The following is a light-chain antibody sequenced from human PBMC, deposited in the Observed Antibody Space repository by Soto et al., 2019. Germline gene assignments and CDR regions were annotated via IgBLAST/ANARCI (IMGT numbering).Light chain of an antibody. Sequence: SSELTQPPSVSVSPGQTARITCSGDALPNQYTYWYQQKPGQAPVLVIYQDTERPSGIPERFSGSRSGTTVTLTISGVQAEDEADYYCQSADISGTYVFGTGTKVTVL. CDR1: ALPNQY. CDR3: QSADISGTYV. J-gene: IGLJ1*01. V-gene: IGLV3-25*03. CDR2: QDT.